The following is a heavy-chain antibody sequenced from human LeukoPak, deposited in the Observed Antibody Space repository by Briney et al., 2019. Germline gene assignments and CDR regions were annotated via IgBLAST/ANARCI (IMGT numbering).Heavy chain of an antibody. D-gene: IGHD2/OR15-2a*01. CDR3: AKGEEFPPENWFDL. CDR1: GFIFNNYA. Sequence: TGGSLRLSCTVSGFIFNNYAMSWVRQAPRKGLEWVSAIGGGGHSTYYADSVKGRFAISRDNSKNTLYLQMNSLRAEDTAVYYCAKGEEFPPENWFDLWGQGTLVTVSS. J-gene: IGHJ5*02. CDR2: IGGGGHST. V-gene: IGHV3-23*01.